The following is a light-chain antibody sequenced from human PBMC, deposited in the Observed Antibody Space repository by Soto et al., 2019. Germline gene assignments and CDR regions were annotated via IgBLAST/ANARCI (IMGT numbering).Light chain of an antibody. CDR3: SSYPRSTAPSYV. CDR1: SSDVGGYNY. J-gene: IGLJ1*01. CDR2: EVS. V-gene: IGLV2-14*01. Sequence: QSALTQPASVSGSPGQSITISCTGTSSDVGGYNYVSWYQQHPGKAPKLMIYEVSNRPSGVSNRFSGSKSGNTPSLTISGLQAEYEADYYCSSYPRSTAPSYVCGTGTKLHVL.